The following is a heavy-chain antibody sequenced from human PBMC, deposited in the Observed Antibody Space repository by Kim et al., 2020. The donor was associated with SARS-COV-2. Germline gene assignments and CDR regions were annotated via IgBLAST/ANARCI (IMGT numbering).Heavy chain of an antibody. CDR3: ARDRGSGWSLYYYYGMDV. Sequence: GGSLRLSCAASGFTFSSYSMNWVRQAPGKGLEWVSSISSSSSYIYYADSVKGRFTISRDNAKNSLYLQMNSLRAEDTAVYYCARDRGSGWSLYYYYGMDVWGQGTTVTVSS. V-gene: IGHV3-21*01. CDR2: ISSSSSYI. D-gene: IGHD6-19*01. J-gene: IGHJ6*02. CDR1: GFTFSSYS.